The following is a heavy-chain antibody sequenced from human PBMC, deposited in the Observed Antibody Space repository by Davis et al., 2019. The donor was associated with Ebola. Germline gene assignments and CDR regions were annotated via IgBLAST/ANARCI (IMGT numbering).Heavy chain of an antibody. Sequence: SETLSLTCTVSGGSISSYYWSWIRQPPGKGLEWIGYIYYSRSTNYNPSLKSRVTISVDTSKNQFSLKLSSVTAADTAVYYCARVLTTMVRGVINFYDYGMDVWGQGTTVTVSS. CDR2: IYYSRST. CDR3: ARVLTTMVRGVINFYDYGMDV. D-gene: IGHD3-10*01. J-gene: IGHJ6*02. V-gene: IGHV4-59*01. CDR1: GGSISSYY.